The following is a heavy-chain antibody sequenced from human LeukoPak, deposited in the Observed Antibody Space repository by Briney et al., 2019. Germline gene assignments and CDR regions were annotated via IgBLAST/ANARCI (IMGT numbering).Heavy chain of an antibody. Sequence: SVKVSCKASGGTFSSYAISWVRQAPGQGLEWMGGIIPIFGTANYAQKFQGRVTITADESTSTAYMELSSLRSEDTAVYYCAREAIRSNDFWSGYYKGDYYGMDVWGQGTTVTVSS. D-gene: IGHD3-3*01. CDR2: IIPIFGTA. V-gene: IGHV1-69*13. CDR1: GGTFSSYA. J-gene: IGHJ6*02. CDR3: AREAIRSNDFWSGYYKGDYYGMDV.